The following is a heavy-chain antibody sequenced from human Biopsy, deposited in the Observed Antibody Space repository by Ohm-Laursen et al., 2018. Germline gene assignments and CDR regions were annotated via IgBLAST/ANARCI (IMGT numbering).Heavy chain of an antibody. D-gene: IGHD3-22*01. J-gene: IGHJ6*02. V-gene: IGHV4-34*01. Sequence: SETLSLTCAVYGESFNGYYWSWIRQTPGKGLEWIGEINHSGRTNYNPSHKSRVTISVDTSKNQFSLKVRCVTAADTAVYYCVRGVDYYDPYHYYALDVWGQGTTVTVSS. CDR2: INHSGRT. CDR1: GESFNGYY. CDR3: VRGVDYYDPYHYYALDV.